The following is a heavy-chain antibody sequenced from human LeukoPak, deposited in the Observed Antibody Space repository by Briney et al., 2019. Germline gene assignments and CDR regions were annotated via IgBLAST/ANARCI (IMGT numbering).Heavy chain of an antibody. Sequence: GGSLRLSCAVSGFIFSDFSMSWVRQAPGKGLEWVAKMNEYGSEIFYVDSVKGRFTISGDNAKNSLYLQMNSLRAEDTAVYYCARAATSEGSFNYWGQGTLVTVSS. CDR1: GFIFSDFS. CDR3: ARAATSEGSFNY. V-gene: IGHV3-7*01. D-gene: IGHD3-10*01. CDR2: MNEYGSEI. J-gene: IGHJ4*02.